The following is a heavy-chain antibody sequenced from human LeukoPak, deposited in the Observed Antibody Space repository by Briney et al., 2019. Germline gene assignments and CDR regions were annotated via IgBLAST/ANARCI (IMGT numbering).Heavy chain of an antibody. CDR3: ARGEWHQLNNWFDP. V-gene: IGHV4-31*03. CDR1: GGSISSGGYY. D-gene: IGHD2-8*01. J-gene: IGHJ5*02. CDR2: IYYSGST. Sequence: SQTLSLTCTVSGGSISSGGYYWSWIRQHPGKGLEWIGYIYYSGSTYYNSSLKSRVAISVDTSKNQFSLKLSSVTAADTAVYYCARGEWHQLNNWFDPWGQGTLVTVSS.